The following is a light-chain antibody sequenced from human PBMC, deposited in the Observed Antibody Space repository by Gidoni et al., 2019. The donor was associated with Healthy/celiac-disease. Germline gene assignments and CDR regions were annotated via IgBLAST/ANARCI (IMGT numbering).Light chain of an antibody. Sequence: DIQMTQSPSTLSASVGDRVTITCRASQSISSWLAWYPQKPGKAPKLLIYYASSLESGVPSRFSGSGSGTEFTLTISSLQPDDFATYYCQQYNSYSGTFGQGTKVEIK. V-gene: IGKV1-5*01. CDR1: QSISSW. CDR2: YAS. J-gene: IGKJ1*01. CDR3: QQYNSYSGT.